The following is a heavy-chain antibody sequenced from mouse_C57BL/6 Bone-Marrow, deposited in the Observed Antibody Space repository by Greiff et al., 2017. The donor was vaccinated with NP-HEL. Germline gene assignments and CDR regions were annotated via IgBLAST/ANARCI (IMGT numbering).Heavy chain of an antibody. CDR1: GFTFSSYA. CDR3: ARDYGNYAMDY. V-gene: IGHV5-4*01. J-gene: IGHJ4*01. CDR2: ISDGGSYT. D-gene: IGHD2-1*01. Sequence: EVKLVESGGGLVKPGGSLKLSCAASGFTFSSYAMSWVRQTPEKRLEWVATISDGGSYTYYPDNVKGRFTISRDNAKNNLYLQMSHLKSEDTAMYYCARDYGNYAMDYWVQGTSVTVSS.